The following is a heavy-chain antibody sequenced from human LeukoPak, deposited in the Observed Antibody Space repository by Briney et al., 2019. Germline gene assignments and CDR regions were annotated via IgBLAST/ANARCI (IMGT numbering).Heavy chain of an antibody. Sequence: GGSLRLSCAASGFTFSDYYMDWVRQAPGKGLDWVARSRNRAKSYTTEYAASVKGRFTISRDESKNLLYLQMNSLKTEDTAVYYCASPVGDYWGQGILVTVSS. J-gene: IGHJ4*02. CDR2: SRNRAKSYTT. D-gene: IGHD3-3*01. V-gene: IGHV3-72*01. CDR1: GFTFSDYY. CDR3: ASPVGDY.